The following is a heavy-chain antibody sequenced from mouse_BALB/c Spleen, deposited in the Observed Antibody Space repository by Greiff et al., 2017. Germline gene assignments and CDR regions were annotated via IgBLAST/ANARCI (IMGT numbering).Heavy chain of an antibody. CDR3: ASYLLAMDY. CDR2: ISYSGST. J-gene: IGHJ4*01. CDR1: GYSITSDYA. Sequence: VQLQQSGPGLVKPSQSLSLTCTVTGYSITSDYAWNWIRQFPGNKLEWMGYISYSGSTSYNPSLKSRISITRDTSKNQFFLQLNSVTTEDTATYYCASYLLAMDYWGQGTSVTVSS. V-gene: IGHV3-2*02.